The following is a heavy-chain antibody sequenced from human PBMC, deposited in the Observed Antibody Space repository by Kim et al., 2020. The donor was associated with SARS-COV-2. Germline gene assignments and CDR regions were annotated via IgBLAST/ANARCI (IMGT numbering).Heavy chain of an antibody. Sequence: GGSLRLSCEASGFTFSSYTMDWVRQAPGKGLEWVSSISSSSSYIYYADSVKGRFTISRDNAKNSLYLQMDSRRVEDTAVYYCASHYDWNPIEYWGQGTLVTVSS. CDR1: GFTFSSYT. V-gene: IGHV3-21*01. D-gene: IGHD1-1*01. J-gene: IGHJ4*02. CDR3: ASHYDWNPIEY. CDR2: ISSSSSYI.